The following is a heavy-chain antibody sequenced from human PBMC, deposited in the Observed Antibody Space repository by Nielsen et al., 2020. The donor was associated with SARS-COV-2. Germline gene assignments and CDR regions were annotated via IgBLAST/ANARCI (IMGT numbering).Heavy chain of an antibody. J-gene: IGHJ4*02. D-gene: IGHD4-17*01. V-gene: IGHV4-31*02. CDR3: AKATVRNGDHFDY. CDR2: IYYSGST. Sequence: WIRQPPGKGLEWIGYIYYSGSTYYNPSLKSRVTISVDTSKNQFSLKLSSVTAADTAVYYCAKATVRNGDHFDYWGQGTLVTVSS.